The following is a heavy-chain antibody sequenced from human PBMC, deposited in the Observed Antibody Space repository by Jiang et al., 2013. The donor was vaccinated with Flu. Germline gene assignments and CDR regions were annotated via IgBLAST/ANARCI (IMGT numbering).Heavy chain of an antibody. CDR1: GEPFSGYY. CDR3: ARNGIAVPYSPLLHNPIMDV. V-gene: IGHV4-34*01. Sequence: LLKPSETLSLTCAVSGEPFSGYYWSWIRQPPGGSLEWIGEIDHSGGTNFNPSLKSRVTMSVDTSKAQFSLRLTSVTAADTAHYFCARNGIAVPYSPLLHNPIMDVWGQGTTVVVSS. CDR2: IDHSGGT. J-gene: IGHJ6*02. D-gene: IGHD2-21*01.